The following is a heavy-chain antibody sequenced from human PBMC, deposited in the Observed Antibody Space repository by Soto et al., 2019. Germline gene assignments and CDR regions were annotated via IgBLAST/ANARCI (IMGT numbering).Heavy chain of an antibody. CDR3: SRGILPGSMDV. J-gene: IGHJ6*02. D-gene: IGHD3-3*01. V-gene: IGHV3-13*01. CDR2: IDTDDES. CDR1: GFTLSSHD. Sequence: PGGSMRLSCAASGFTLSSHDIHWVRQPTGKGLEWVSGIDTDDESYYADSVKGRFTISRENAKNSLYLQMNSLRVGDTAVYYCSRGILPGSMDVWGQGTTVTVSS.